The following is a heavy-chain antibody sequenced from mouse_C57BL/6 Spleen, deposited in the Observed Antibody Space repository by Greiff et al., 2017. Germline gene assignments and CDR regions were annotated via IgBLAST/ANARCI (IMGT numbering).Heavy chain of an antibody. Sequence: EVHLVESGEGLVKPGGSLKLSCAASGFTFSSYAMSWVRQTPEKRLEWVAYISSGGDYIYYADTVKGRFTISRDNARNTLYLQMSSLKSEDTAMYYCTGYDYDDVYYFDYWGQGTTLTVSS. CDR1: GFTFSSYA. J-gene: IGHJ2*01. D-gene: IGHD2-4*01. CDR2: ISSGGDYI. V-gene: IGHV5-9-1*02. CDR3: TGYDYDDVYYFDY.